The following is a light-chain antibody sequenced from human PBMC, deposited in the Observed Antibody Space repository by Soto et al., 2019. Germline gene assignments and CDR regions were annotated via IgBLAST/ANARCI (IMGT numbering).Light chain of an antibody. J-gene: IGKJ2*01. CDR2: AAS. CDR1: QSISNY. V-gene: IGKV1-39*01. Sequence: DIQMTQSPSSLSASVGDRVTITCRASQSISNYLNWYQQKPGKAPKLLIYAASSLQSGVPSRFSGSGSGTDFTLTISSLQPEDFATYYCQQSHSTPPYTFGQGTKLEI. CDR3: QQSHSTPPYT.